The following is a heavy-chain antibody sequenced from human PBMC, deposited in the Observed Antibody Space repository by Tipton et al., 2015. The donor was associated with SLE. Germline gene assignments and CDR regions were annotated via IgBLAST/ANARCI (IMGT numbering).Heavy chain of an antibody. Sequence: SLRLSCAASGFTFSSYEMNWVRQAPGKGLEWVSYISSSGSTIYYADSVKGRFTISRDNSKNTLYLQMNSLRAEDTAVYYCAKAPYQDAFDIWGQGTMVTASS. CDR3: AKAPYQDAFDI. CDR2: ISSSGSTI. CDR1: GFTFSSYE. D-gene: IGHD3-16*01. J-gene: IGHJ3*02. V-gene: IGHV3-48*03.